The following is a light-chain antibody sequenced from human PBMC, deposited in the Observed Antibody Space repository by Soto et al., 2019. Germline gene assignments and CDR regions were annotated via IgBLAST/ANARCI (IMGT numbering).Light chain of an antibody. V-gene: IGKV1-5*03. CDR2: KAS. J-gene: IGKJ1*01. CDR1: QSISSW. CDR3: QQYNGSPWT. Sequence: DIQMTQSPSTLSASVGDRVTITCRASQSISSWLAWYQQKPGKAPNLLIYKASTLESGVPSRFSGSGSGTEFTLTISSLQPDDFATYYCQQYNGSPWTFGQGTKVEI.